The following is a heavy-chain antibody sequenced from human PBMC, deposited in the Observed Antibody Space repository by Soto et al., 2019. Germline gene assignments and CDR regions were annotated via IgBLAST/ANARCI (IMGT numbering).Heavy chain of an antibody. D-gene: IGHD3-10*01. CDR2: IYYSGST. J-gene: IGHJ6*02. Sequence: PSETLSLTCTLSGGSVSSGDYFWSWLRQSPGKRLEWIAYIYYSGSTNYNPSLKSRATISVDTSKSQVSLTLTSMTAADAALYYCARSPNYYYYGFDVWGQGTAVTVSS. CDR3: ARSPNYYYYGFDV. V-gene: IGHV4-61*08. CDR1: GGSVSSGDYF.